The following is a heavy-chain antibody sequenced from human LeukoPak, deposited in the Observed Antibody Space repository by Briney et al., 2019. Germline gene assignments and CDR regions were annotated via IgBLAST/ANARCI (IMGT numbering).Heavy chain of an antibody. D-gene: IGHD6-19*01. CDR3: ARPHLAVAGTDAFDI. Sequence: GASVKVSCKASGYTFTDYYMHWVRQAPGQGLEWMGWINPNSGGTNYAQKFQGRVTMTRDTSISTAYMELSRLRSDDTAVYYCARPHLAVAGTDAFDIWGQGTMVTVSS. CDR2: INPNSGGT. V-gene: IGHV1-2*02. CDR1: GYTFTDYY. J-gene: IGHJ3*02.